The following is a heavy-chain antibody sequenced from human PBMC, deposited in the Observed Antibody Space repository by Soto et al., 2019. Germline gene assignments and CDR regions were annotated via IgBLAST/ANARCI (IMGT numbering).Heavy chain of an antibody. D-gene: IGHD6-13*01. V-gene: IGHV4-39*01. J-gene: IGHJ5*02. Sequence: SETLSLTCTVSGGSISSSSFHWGWIRQPPGKGLEWIGSIYYSGSTYYSPSLKSRVTISVDTSKNQFSLKLSSVTAADTVVYYCARRERAAGTDWWFDPWGQVTLVTVSS. CDR1: GGSISSSSFH. CDR3: ARRERAAGTDWWFDP. CDR2: IYYSGST.